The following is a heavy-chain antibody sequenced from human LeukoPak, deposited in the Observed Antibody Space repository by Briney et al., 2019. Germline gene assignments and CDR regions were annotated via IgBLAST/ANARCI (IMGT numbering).Heavy chain of an antibody. CDR2: ISYDGSNK. CDR1: GFTFSSYA. Sequence: GRSLRLSCAASGFTFSSYAMHWVRQAPGKGLEWVAVISYDGSNKYYADSVKGRFTISRDNSKNTLYLQMSSLRAEDTAVYYCARDFGGSGSIPIDYWGQGTLVTVSS. D-gene: IGHD3-10*01. CDR3: ARDFGGSGSIPIDY. V-gene: IGHV3-30-3*01. J-gene: IGHJ4*02.